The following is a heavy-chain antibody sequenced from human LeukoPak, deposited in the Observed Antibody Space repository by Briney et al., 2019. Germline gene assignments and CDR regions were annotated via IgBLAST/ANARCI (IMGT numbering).Heavy chain of an antibody. CDR1: GFTVSSNY. D-gene: IGHD4-17*01. Sequence: GGSLRLSCAASGFTVSSNYMSWVRQAPGKGLEWVSVIYSGGSTYYADSVKGGFTISRDNSKNTLYLQMNSLRAEDTAVYYCARSYGDYDAFDIWGQGTMVTVSS. V-gene: IGHV3-53*01. CDR3: ARSYGDYDAFDI. CDR2: IYSGGST. J-gene: IGHJ3*02.